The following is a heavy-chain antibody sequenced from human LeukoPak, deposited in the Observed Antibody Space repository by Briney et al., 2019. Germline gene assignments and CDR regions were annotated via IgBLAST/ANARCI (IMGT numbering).Heavy chain of an antibody. J-gene: IGHJ5*02. CDR2: IYYSGSS. Sequence: SETLSLTCTVSGVSISSYYWSWIRQPPGKGLERIGYIYYSGSSNYNPSLRGRVTISVDTSKNQFSLKLSSVTAADTAVYYCARAGYSSGGDWFDPWGQGTLVTVSS. D-gene: IGHD6-25*01. CDR3: ARAGYSSGGDWFDP. CDR1: GVSISSYY. V-gene: IGHV4-59*08.